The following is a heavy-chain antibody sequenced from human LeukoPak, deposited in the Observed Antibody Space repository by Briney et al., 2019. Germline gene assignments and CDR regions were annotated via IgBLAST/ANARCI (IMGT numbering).Heavy chain of an antibody. J-gene: IGHJ6*04. CDR1: GGSISSYY. CDR2: IYYSGST. D-gene: IGHD3-9*01. V-gene: IGHV4-59*01. Sequence: SETLSLTCTVSGGSISSYYWSWIRQPPGKGLEWIGYIYYSGSTNYNPSLKSRVTISVDTSKNQFSLKLGSVTAADTAVYYCARDPIRGYDILTGYYHSGMDVWGKGTTVTVSS. CDR3: ARDPIRGYDILTGYYHSGMDV.